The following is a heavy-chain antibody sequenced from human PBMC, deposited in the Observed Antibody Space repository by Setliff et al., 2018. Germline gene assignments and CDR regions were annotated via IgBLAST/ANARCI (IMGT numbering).Heavy chain of an antibody. V-gene: IGHV3-48*04. Sequence: GGSLRLSCVVSGFSFSNYGMTWVRQAPGKGLEWISYISSSGSLIYYPDSVKGRFTISRDNAKKSVDLQMNSLGAEDTAVYYCATKAVAGTGGQGTLVAVSS. J-gene: IGHJ4*02. D-gene: IGHD6-19*01. CDR1: GFSFSNYG. CDR2: ISSSGSLI. CDR3: ATKAVAGT.